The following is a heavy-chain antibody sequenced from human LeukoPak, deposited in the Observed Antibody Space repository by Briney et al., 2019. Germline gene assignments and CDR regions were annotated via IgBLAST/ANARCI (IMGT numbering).Heavy chain of an antibody. Sequence: GASVKVSCKASGYTFTSYSIHWVRQAPGQGLEWMGIINPSGGTTTYTQKFQGRVTMTRDTSISTAYMELSGLRSDDTAVYYCARANMVRGVGLFFDRNWFDPWGQGTLVTVSS. J-gene: IGHJ5*02. V-gene: IGHV1-46*01. CDR3: ARANMVRGVGLFFDRNWFDP. CDR1: GYTFTSYS. D-gene: IGHD3-10*01. CDR2: INPSGGTT.